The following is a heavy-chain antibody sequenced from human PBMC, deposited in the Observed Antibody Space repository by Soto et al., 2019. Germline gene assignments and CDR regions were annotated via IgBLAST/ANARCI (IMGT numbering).Heavy chain of an antibody. J-gene: IGHJ1*01. CDR3: ARDTNNLLQH. D-gene: IGHD1-1*01. Sequence: VQLVESGGGLVQPGGSLKLSCAASGFTFSSYAMHWVRQAPGKGLEWVAVISYDGSNKYYADSVKGRFTISRDNSKNTLYLQMNSLRAEDTAVYYCARDTNNLLQHWGQGTLVTVSS. CDR1: GFTFSSYA. V-gene: IGHV3-30-3*01. CDR2: ISYDGSNK.